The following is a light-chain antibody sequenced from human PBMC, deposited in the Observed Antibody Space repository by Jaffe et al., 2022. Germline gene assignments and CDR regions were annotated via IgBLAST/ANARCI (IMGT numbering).Light chain of an antibody. CDR3: AAWDDRLRRV. CDR1: NTNVGSNY. J-gene: IGLJ3*02. Sequence: QSVLTQPPSASGTPGQRVTISCSGHNTNVGSNYVYWYQQLPGTAPKLLIYRNNQRPSGVPDRFSGSKSGPSASLTISGLRSEDEADYYCAAWDDRLRRVFGGGTKLTVL. CDR2: RNN. V-gene: IGLV1-47*01.